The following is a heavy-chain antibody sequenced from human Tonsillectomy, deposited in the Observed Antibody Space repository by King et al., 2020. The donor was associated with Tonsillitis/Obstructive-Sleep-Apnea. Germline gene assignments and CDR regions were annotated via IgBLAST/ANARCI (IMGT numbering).Heavy chain of an antibody. J-gene: IGHJ4*02. CDR1: GYTFISYG. Sequence: QLVQSGAEVKKPGASVKVSCKASGYTFISYGISWVRQAPGQGLEWMGWISAYSDKTNYAQKVQGRVTMTTDTSTSTAYMELTSLRSDDTAVYYCAREAAPTSLSYRHFDYGGQGTLVTVSS. CDR3: AREAAPTSLSYRHFDY. D-gene: IGHD1-26*01. V-gene: IGHV1-18*01. CDR2: ISAYSDKT.